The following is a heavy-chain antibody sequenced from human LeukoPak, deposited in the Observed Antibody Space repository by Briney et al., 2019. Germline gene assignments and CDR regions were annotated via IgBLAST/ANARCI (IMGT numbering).Heavy chain of an antibody. Sequence: SETLSLTCTVSGGSISSSSYYWGWIRQPPGKGLEWIGSIYYSGSTYYNPSLKSRVTISVDTSKNQFSLKLSSVTAADTAVYYCARHRSSSWSYFAQKPYYFDYWGQGTLVTVSS. CDR1: GGSISSSSYY. CDR3: ARHRSSSWSYFAQKPYYFDY. V-gene: IGHV4-39*01. J-gene: IGHJ4*02. D-gene: IGHD1-26*01. CDR2: IYYSGST.